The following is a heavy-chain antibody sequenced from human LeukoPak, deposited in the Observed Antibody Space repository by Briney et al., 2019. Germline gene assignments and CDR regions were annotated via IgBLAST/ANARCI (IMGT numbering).Heavy chain of an antibody. V-gene: IGHV3-13*01. CDR1: GFTFSSHD. J-gene: IGHJ4*02. Sequence: GGSLRLSCAASGFTFSSHDMYWVRQTGNRLEWVAASDSTGDTYYLDSVKGRFTISRETVKNFLSLQMNSLRVGDTGVYYCARGKTGDDYVVFDYWGQGVLVTVSS. D-gene: IGHD3-10*02. CDR2: SDSTGDT. CDR3: ARGKTGDDYVVFDY.